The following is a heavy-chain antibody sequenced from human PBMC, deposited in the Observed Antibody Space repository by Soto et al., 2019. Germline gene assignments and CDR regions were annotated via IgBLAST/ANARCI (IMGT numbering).Heavy chain of an antibody. D-gene: IGHD3-22*01. CDR2: IIPIFGTA. CDR1: GGTFSSYA. J-gene: IGHJ3*02. V-gene: IGHV1-69*01. CDR3: AREREGYYYDSSGYPKNDAFDI. Sequence: QVQLVQSGAEVKKPGSSVKVSCKASGGTFSSYAISWVRQAPGQGLEWMGGIIPIFGTANYAQKFQGRVTINADESTSTAYMELSSLRSEDTAVYYCAREREGYYYDSSGYPKNDAFDIWGQVTMVTVSS.